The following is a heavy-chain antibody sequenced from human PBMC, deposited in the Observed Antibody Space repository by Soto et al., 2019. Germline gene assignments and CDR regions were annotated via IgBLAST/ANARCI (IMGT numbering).Heavy chain of an antibody. CDR2: IYHSGST. Sequence: SETLSLTCAVSGGSISSSNWWSWVRQPPGKGLEWIGEIYHSGSTNYNPSLKSRVTISVDKSKNQFSLKLSSVTAADTAVYYCARAMVLGYYYDSSGYPNWFDPWGQGTLVTVSS. J-gene: IGHJ5*02. CDR1: GGSISSSNW. D-gene: IGHD3-22*01. CDR3: ARAMVLGYYYDSSGYPNWFDP. V-gene: IGHV4-4*02.